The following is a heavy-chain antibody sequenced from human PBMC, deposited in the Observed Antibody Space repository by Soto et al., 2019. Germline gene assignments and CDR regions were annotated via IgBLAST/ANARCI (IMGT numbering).Heavy chain of an antibody. CDR1: GFTFRDHA. CDR3: ARALFPDVDINAMDV. J-gene: IGHJ6*02. D-gene: IGHD5-12*01. V-gene: IGHV3-33*01. CDR2: IWNDGSNK. Sequence: GESLKISCAASGFTFRDHAMHWVRQAPGKGREWLAIIWNDGSNKFYAGSVQGRFTISRDNSKNTVYLQMNTLSAEDTAVYYCARALFPDVDINAMDVCGQETTVTVSS.